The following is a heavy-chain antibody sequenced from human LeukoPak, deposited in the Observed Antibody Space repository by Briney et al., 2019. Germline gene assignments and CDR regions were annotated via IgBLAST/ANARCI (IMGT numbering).Heavy chain of an antibody. D-gene: IGHD6-13*01. J-gene: IGHJ4*02. CDR2: ISSSSYI. V-gene: IGHV3-21*01. Sequence: GVSLRLSCAASGFTFSSYSMNWVRQAPGKGLEWVSSISSSSYIYYADSVKGRFTISRDNAKNSLYLQMNSLRAEDTAVYYCAREVAAAGGFDYWGQGTLVTVSS. CDR3: AREVAAAGGFDY. CDR1: GFTFSSYS.